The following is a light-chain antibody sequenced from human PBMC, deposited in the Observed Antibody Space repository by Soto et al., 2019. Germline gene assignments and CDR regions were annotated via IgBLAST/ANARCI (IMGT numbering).Light chain of an antibody. V-gene: IGKV3-20*01. CDR2: GAS. Sequence: EIVLTQSPDTLSLSPGERATLSCRASQSLTSSFLTWYQQKPGQAPRLLIYGASSRATGIPDRFSGSGSGTDFTLTISRLEPEDFAVYYCQHYDSSRRIFGGGTKVEIK. J-gene: IGKJ4*01. CDR1: QSLTSSF. CDR3: QHYDSSRRI.